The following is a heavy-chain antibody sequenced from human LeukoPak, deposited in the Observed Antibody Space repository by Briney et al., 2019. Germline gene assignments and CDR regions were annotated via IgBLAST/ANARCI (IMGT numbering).Heavy chain of an antibody. CDR1: GFTFSSYW. Sequence: GGSLRLSCAASGFTFSSYWMSWVRQAPGKGLEWVANINQDGSEKYAVDSVKGRFTISRDNAKNSLYLQMNSLRAEDTAVYYCAREYYSDSSGSDYWGQGTLVTVSS. CDR3: AREYYSDSSGSDY. D-gene: IGHD3-22*01. J-gene: IGHJ4*02. V-gene: IGHV3-7*05. CDR2: INQDGSEK.